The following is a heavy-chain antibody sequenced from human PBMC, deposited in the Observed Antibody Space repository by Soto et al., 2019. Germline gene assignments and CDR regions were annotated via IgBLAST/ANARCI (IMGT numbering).Heavy chain of an antibody. Sequence: GWSLRLSCVSSVFTFITYWMDWVRQAPGKGLEWVANINQDGSEKHYVDSVKGRFTISRDNAKNSLYLQMSSLTAEDSALYYCSRSLDYWGQGALVTVSS. CDR2: INQDGSEK. CDR1: VFTFITYW. V-gene: IGHV3-7*01. CDR3: SRSLDY. J-gene: IGHJ4*02.